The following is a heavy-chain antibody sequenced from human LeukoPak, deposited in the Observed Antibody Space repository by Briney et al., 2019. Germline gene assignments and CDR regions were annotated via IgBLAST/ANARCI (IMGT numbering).Heavy chain of an antibody. CDR2: ISYSGST. J-gene: IGHJ3*02. CDR3: ARGGLGTSYWYYAFDI. Sequence: SETLSLTCTVSGGSISSGGYYWNWIRQHPGKGLEWIGYISYSGSTHHNPSLKSRVTISVDTSKDQFSLKLTSVTAADTAVYYCARGGLGTSYWYYAFDIWGQGTMVTVSS. CDR1: GGSISSGGYY. D-gene: IGHD2-2*01. V-gene: IGHV4-31*03.